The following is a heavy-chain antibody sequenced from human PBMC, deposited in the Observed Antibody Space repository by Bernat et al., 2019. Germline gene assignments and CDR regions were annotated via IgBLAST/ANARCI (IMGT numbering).Heavy chain of an antibody. V-gene: IGHV3-66*02. CDR1: GFTVSSNY. Sequence: EVQLVESGGGLVQPGGSLRLSCAASGFTVSSNYMSWVRQAPGKGLEWVSVIYSGGSTYYADSVKGRFTISRDNSKNTLYLQMNSLRAEDTAVYYCAKPKHYYDSSGVFDYWGQGTLVTVSS. CDR3: AKPKHYYDSSGVFDY. CDR2: IYSGGST. D-gene: IGHD3-22*01. J-gene: IGHJ4*02.